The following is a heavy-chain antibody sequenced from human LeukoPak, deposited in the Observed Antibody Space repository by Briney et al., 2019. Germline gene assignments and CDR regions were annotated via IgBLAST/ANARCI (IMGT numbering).Heavy chain of an antibody. J-gene: IGHJ4*02. Sequence: SETLSLTCTVSGGSISSYFWNWIRQPPGKGLEWIGYISSSGSTNSNPSLKSRVSISVDTSKNQFSLKLSSVTAADTAVYYCARVGGYSGYDILDYWGQGTLVTVSS. D-gene: IGHD5-12*01. CDR1: GGSISSYF. CDR3: ARVGGYSGYDILDY. CDR2: ISSSGST. V-gene: IGHV4-59*01.